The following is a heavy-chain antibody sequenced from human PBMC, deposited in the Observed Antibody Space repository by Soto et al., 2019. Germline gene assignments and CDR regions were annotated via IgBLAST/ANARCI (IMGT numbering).Heavy chain of an antibody. Sequence: ASVKVSCKASGYTFTSYYMHWVRQAPGQGLEWMGIINPSGGSTSYAQNFQGRVTMTRDTSPSTVYMELGRLRSEDTAVYYCATLGRAVAGRRGPDYYFDYWGQGTLVTVSS. CDR3: ATLGRAVAGRRGPDYYFDY. CDR1: GYTFTSYY. J-gene: IGHJ4*02. V-gene: IGHV1-46*01. CDR2: INPSGGST. D-gene: IGHD6-19*01.